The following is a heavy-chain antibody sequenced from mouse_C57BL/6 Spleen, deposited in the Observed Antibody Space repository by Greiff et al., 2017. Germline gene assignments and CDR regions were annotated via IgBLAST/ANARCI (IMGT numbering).Heavy chain of an antibody. V-gene: IGHV5-15*01. Sequence: EVMLVESGGGLVQPGGSLKLSCAASGFTFSDYGMAWVRQAPRKGPEWVAFISNLAYSIYYADTVTGRFTISRENAKNTLYLEMSSLRSEDTAMYYCARTDYDGGYYFDYWGQGTTLTVSS. J-gene: IGHJ2*01. CDR3: ARTDYDGGYYFDY. CDR2: ISNLAYSI. D-gene: IGHD2-4*01. CDR1: GFTFSDYG.